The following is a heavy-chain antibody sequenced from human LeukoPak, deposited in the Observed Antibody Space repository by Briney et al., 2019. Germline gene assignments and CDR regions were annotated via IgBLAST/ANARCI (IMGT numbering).Heavy chain of an antibody. V-gene: IGHV1-69*04. CDR2: IIPILGIA. Sequence: ASVKVSCKASGGTFSSYAISLVRQAPGQGLEWMGRIIPILGIANYAQKFQGRVTITADKSTSTAYMELSSLRSDDTAVYYCARDSSGIAAAGYKIDYWGQGTLVTVSS. D-gene: IGHD6-13*01. CDR3: ARDSSGIAAAGYKIDY. CDR1: GGTFSSYA. J-gene: IGHJ4*02.